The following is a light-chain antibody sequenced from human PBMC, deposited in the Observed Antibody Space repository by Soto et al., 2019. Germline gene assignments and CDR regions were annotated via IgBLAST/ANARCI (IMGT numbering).Light chain of an antibody. CDR2: DAS. J-gene: IGKJ3*01. V-gene: IGKV3-15*01. CDR3: QQSYSTPRT. Sequence: EIVLTQSPATLSLSPGERATLSCRASQSISRSLAWYQQKPGQAPRLLISDASTRATGIPARFSGSGSGTEFTLTISSLQPEDFATYYCQQSYSTPRTFGPGTKGDIK. CDR1: QSISRS.